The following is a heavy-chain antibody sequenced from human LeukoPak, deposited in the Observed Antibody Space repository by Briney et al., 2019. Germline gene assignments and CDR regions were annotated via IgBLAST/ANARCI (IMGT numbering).Heavy chain of an antibody. V-gene: IGHV3-21*01. J-gene: IGHJ4*02. CDR2: ISSGSYV. CDR3: ARDYYGDLYFDS. D-gene: IGHD4-17*01. CDR1: GFTFSRYT. Sequence: GGSLRLSCAASGFTFSRYTINWVRQAPGKGLEWVSSISSGSYVYYADSVKGRFTISRDNAKNSLHLQMNSLRAEDTAVYYCARDYYGDLYFDSWGQGTLVTVSS.